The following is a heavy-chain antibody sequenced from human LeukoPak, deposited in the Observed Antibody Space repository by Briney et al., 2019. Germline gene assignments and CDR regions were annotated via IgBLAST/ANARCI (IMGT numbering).Heavy chain of an antibody. CDR3: ARVWGTCSSSTCFIYFDY. CDR1: GYTFTNYW. CDR2: INPGDSDT. J-gene: IGHJ4*02. V-gene: IGHV5-51*01. Sequence: GESLKISCKGSGYTFTNYWIGWARHMPGKGLEWMGIINPGDSDTRYSPSFQGQVTISADKSISTAYLQWSSLKASDTAMYYCARVWGTCSSSTCFIYFDYWGQGTLVSVSS. D-gene: IGHD2-2*01.